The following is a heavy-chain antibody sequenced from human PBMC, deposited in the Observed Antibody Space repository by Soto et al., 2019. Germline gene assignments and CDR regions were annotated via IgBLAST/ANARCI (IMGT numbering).Heavy chain of an antibody. V-gene: IGHV1-8*01. J-gene: IGHJ2*01. D-gene: IGHD3-9*01. Sequence: ASVKVSCKASGYTFTSYDINWVRQVTGQGLEWMGWMNTNSGNTGNAQKFQGRVSMTRNTYISTASMELSSLRSGDAAVYYCARGEKGLLRYYDWSLWGRGTLVTVSS. CDR2: MNTNSGNT. CDR3: ARGEKGLLRYYDWSL. CDR1: GYTFTSYD.